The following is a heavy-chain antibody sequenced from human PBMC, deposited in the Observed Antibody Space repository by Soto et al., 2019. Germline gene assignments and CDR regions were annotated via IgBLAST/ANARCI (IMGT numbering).Heavy chain of an antibody. J-gene: IGHJ4*02. CDR3: ASQAAVGTRRGACYFDY. CDR2: IYYSGST. CDR1: GDSISSSIYY. V-gene: IGHV4-39*01. Sequence: QLQLQESGPGLVKPSETLSLTCTVSGDSISSSIYYWGWIRQPPGKGLEWIGTIYYSGSTFYNPSLKSRVAISVGPSKNQFSLRLSSVTAADTAVYYCASQAAVGTRRGACYFDYWGQGTLVTVSS. D-gene: IGHD6-13*01.